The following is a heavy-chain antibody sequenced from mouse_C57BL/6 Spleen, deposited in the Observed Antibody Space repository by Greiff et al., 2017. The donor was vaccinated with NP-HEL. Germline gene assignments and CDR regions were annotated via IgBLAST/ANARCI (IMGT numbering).Heavy chain of an antibody. CDR1: GYAFSSYW. D-gene: IGHD2-2*01. CDR3: ARYGYDEVYAMDY. Sequence: VKLQQSGAELVKPGASVKISCKASGYAFSSYWMNWVKQRPGKGLEWIGQIYPGDGDTNYNGKFKGKATLTADKSSSTAYMQLSSLTSEDSAVYFCARYGYDEVYAMDYWGQGTSVTVSS. CDR2: IYPGDGDT. V-gene: IGHV1-80*01. J-gene: IGHJ4*01.